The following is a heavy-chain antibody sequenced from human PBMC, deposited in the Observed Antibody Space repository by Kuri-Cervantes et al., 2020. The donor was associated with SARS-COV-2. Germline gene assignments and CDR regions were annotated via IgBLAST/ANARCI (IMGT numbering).Heavy chain of an antibody. V-gene: IGHV3-30*02. CDR2: IRYDGSNK. CDR3: ARAGDITMIVEYYFDY. D-gene: IGHD3-22*01. Sequence: GESLKISCAASGFTFSSYGMHWVRQAPGKGLEWVAFIRYDGSNKYYVDSVKGRFTISRDNAKNSLYLQMNSLRAEDTAVYYCARAGDITMIVEYYFDYWGQGTLVTVSS. CDR1: GFTFSSYG. J-gene: IGHJ4*02.